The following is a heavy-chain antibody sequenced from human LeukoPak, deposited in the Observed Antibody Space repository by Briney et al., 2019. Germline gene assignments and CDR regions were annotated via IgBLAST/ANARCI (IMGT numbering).Heavy chain of an antibody. Sequence: GALRLSCAASGFTFSSYEMNWVRQAPGTGLEWVSYISSSGSTIYYADSVKGRFTISRDNAKNSLYLQMNSLRAEDTAVYYCAELGITMIGGVWGKGNTVTISS. J-gene: IGHJ6*04. CDR2: ISSSGSTI. D-gene: IGHD3-10*02. CDR1: GFTFSSYE. V-gene: IGHV3-48*03. CDR3: AELGITMIGGV.